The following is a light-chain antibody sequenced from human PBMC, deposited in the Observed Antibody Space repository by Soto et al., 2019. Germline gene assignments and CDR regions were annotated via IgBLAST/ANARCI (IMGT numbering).Light chain of an antibody. V-gene: IGKV3-11*01. CDR1: QSVNSY. Sequence: EIALTQSPATLSLSPGERATLSCTASQSVNSYLAWYQHRPGQAPRLLIYDTFNRATGVPARFSGSGSGTDFTLTISSLEPEDFAVYYCQHRTSRYTFGQGTKVDIK. J-gene: IGKJ2*01. CDR3: QHRTSRYT. CDR2: DTF.